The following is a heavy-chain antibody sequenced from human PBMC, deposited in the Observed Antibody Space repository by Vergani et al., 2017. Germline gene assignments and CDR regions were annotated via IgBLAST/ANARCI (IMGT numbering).Heavy chain of an antibody. V-gene: IGHV1-69*01. Sequence: QVQLVQSGVEVKKPGSSVKVSCKASGGTFSSYAISWVRQAPGQGLEWMGGIIPIFGTANYAQKFQGRVTITADESTSTAYMELSSLRSEDTAVYYCARSYCSSTSCYAWGLYFDYWGQGTLVTVSS. CDR3: ARSYCSSTSCYAWGLYFDY. J-gene: IGHJ4*02. CDR2: IIPIFGTA. D-gene: IGHD2-2*01. CDR1: GGTFSSYA.